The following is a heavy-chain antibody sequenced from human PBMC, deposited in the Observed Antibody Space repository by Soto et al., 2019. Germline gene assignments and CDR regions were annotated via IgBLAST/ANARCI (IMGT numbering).Heavy chain of an antibody. Sequence: GASVKVSCETSGYSFAGHYLHWVRQAPGQGLDWMGWINPNSGGTIYAQRFQGRVTMTRDTSISTAYMVLTSLRSDDTAVYYCARDSHYDILTGYSRNAFDMWGRGTVVTVSS. V-gene: IGHV1-2*02. CDR3: ARDSHYDILTGYSRNAFDM. J-gene: IGHJ3*02. CDR1: GYSFAGHY. D-gene: IGHD3-9*01. CDR2: INPNSGGT.